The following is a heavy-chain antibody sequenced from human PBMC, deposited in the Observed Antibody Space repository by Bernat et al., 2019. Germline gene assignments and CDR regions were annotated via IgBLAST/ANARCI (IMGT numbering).Heavy chain of an antibody. CDR1: GYTFTSYA. V-gene: IGHV1-3*01. D-gene: IGHD6-6*01. CDR2: INAGNGNT. J-gene: IGHJ4*01. Sequence: QVQLVQSGAEVKKPGASVKVSCKASGYTFTSYAMHWVRQAPGQRLEWMGWINAGNGNTKYSQKFQGRVTITRDTSASTAYMELSGLRSEDTAVYYCARIEYSSSSAGYWGQGNPVNVSS. CDR3: ARIEYSSSSAGY.